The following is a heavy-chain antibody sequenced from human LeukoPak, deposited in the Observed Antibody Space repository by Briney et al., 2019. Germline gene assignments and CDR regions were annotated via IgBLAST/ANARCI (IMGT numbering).Heavy chain of an antibody. D-gene: IGHD3-10*01. J-gene: IGHJ6*02. CDR2: IYHSGSS. Sequence: SQTLSLTCAVSGGSISSGGYSWSWIRQPPGKGLEWIGYIYHSGSSYYNPSLKSRVTISVDRSKNQFSLKLSSVTAADTAVYYCARDLYVKGLLWFGGSYGMDVWGQGTTVTVSS. V-gene: IGHV4-30-2*01. CDR3: ARDLYVKGLLWFGGSYGMDV. CDR1: GGSISSGGYS.